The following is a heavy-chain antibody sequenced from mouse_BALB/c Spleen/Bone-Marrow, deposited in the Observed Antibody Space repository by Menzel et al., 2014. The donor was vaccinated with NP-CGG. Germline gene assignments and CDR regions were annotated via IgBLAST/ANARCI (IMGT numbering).Heavy chain of an antibody. V-gene: IGHV5-2*01. CDR1: EYEFPSHD. CDR2: INSDGGST. Sequence: EVQRVESRGGLAQPGESLKLSCESNEYEFPSHDMSWVRKTPEKRLELVAAINSDGGSTYYPDTMERRFIISRDNTKKTLYLQMSSLRSEDTALYYCARSSTMYWYFDVWGAGTTVTVSS. CDR3: ARSSTMYWYFDV. J-gene: IGHJ1*01. D-gene: IGHD2-1*01.